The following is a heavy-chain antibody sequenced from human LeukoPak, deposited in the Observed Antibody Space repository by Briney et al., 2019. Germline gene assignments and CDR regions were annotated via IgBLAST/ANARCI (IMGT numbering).Heavy chain of an antibody. D-gene: IGHD6-13*01. J-gene: IGHJ5*02. CDR3: ARRPQYSSSLRWFDP. Sequence: SETLSLTCTVSGGSISSYYWSWIRQPAGKGLEWIGRIYTSGSTNYNPSLKSRVTMSVDTSKNQFSLKLSSVTAADTAVYYCARRPQYSSSLRWFDPWGQGTLVTVSS. V-gene: IGHV4-4*07. CDR1: GGSISSYY. CDR2: IYTSGST.